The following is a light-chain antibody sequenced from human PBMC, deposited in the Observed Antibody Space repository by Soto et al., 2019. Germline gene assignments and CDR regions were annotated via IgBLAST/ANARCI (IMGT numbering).Light chain of an antibody. CDR1: SSDVGGYNY. V-gene: IGLV2-11*01. CDR3: CSYTGTYV. J-gene: IGLJ1*01. CDR2: DVT. Sequence: LTQPRSVSGSPGRSVTISCTGTSSDVGGYNYVSWYQQHPGKAPKLMIYDVTKRPSGVPDRFSGSKSGNTASLTISGLQAEDEADYYCCSYTGTYVFGTGTKVTVL.